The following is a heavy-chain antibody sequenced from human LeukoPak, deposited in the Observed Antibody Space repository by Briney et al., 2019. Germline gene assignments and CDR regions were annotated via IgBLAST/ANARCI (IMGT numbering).Heavy chain of an antibody. CDR2: INPNSGGT. CDR3: ARDYYYDSSGYYLGSDY. D-gene: IGHD3-22*01. Sequence: ASVKVSCKASGYTFTGYYMHWVRQAPGQGLEWMGWINPNSGGTNYAQKLQGRVTMTTDTSTSTAYMELRSLRSDDTAVYYCARDYYYDSSGYYLGSDYWGQGTLVTVSS. J-gene: IGHJ4*02. V-gene: IGHV1-2*02. CDR1: GYTFTGYY.